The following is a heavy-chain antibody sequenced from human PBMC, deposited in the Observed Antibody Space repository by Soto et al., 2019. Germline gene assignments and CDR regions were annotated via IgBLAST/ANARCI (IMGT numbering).Heavy chain of an antibody. D-gene: IGHD2-15*01. V-gene: IGHV3-21*01. CDR1: GFTFSSYS. J-gene: IGHJ4*02. Sequence: GGSLRLSCAASGFTFSSYSMNWVRQAPGKGLEWVSSISSSSSYIYYADSVKGRFTISRDNAKNSLYLQMNSLRAEDTAVYYCARYSVDNIFDYWGQGTLVTVSS. CDR3: ARYSVDNIFDY. CDR2: ISSSSSYI.